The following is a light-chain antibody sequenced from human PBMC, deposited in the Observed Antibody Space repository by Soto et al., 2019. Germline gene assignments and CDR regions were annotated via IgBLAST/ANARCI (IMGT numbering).Light chain of an antibody. CDR3: HQYDSSPLT. Sequence: EIVLTQSPGTLSLSPGERATLSCRASQSVSSSYLAWNQQKPGQAPRLLIYGASSRATGIQDRFSGSGSGTDFTLTISRLEPKDFAVYYCHQYDSSPLTFGGGTKVEIK. V-gene: IGKV3-20*01. CDR2: GAS. CDR1: QSVSSSY. J-gene: IGKJ4*01.